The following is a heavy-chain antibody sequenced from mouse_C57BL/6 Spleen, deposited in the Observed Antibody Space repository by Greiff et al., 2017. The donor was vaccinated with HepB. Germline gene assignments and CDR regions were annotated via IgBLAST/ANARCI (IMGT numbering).Heavy chain of an antibody. D-gene: IGHD2-3*01. CDR3: ARVSYDGYYAWFAY. J-gene: IGHJ3*01. V-gene: IGHV5-16*01. CDR1: GFTFSDYY. CDR2: INYDGSST. Sequence: EVKVEESEGGLVQPGSSMKLSCTASGFTFSDYYMAWVRQVPEKGLEWVANINYDGSSTYYLDSLKSRFIISIDNAKNILYLQMSSLKSEDTATYYCARVSYDGYYAWFAYWGQGTLVTVSA.